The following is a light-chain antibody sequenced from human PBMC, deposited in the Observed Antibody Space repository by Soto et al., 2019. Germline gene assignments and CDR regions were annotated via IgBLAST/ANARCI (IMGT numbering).Light chain of an antibody. V-gene: IGKV1-5*03. Sequence: DIEMTQSPCTLSSSLGDRATISCRASQSVSSWLAGYQQKPGRAPQRLIYKASSLESGVPSRFSGSGSGTEFTLTISRLQPDDFATYYCQQYNSYPYTFGQGTKLEIK. CDR1: QSVSSW. CDR3: QQYNSYPYT. J-gene: IGKJ2*01. CDR2: KAS.